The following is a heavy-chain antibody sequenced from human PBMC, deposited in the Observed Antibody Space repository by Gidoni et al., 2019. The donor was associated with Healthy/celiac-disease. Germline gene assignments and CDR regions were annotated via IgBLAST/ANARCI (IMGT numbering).Heavy chain of an antibody. V-gene: IGHV3-30*04. J-gene: IGHJ4*02. CDR1: GLPFSSYD. CDR3: ARDPSITMVRGVIIPPYFDY. Sequence: QVATVESGGGVGQPGRSLRLSCEAAGLPFSSYDMHWVRQAPGKGLEWVAVISYDGSNKYYADSVNGRFTISRDNSKNTLYLQMNSLRAEDTAVYYCARDPSITMVRGVIIPPYFDYWGQGTLVTVSS. D-gene: IGHD3-10*01. CDR2: ISYDGSNK.